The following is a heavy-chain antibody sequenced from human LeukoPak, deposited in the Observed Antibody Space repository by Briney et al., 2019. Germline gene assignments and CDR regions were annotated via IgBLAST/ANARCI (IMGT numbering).Heavy chain of an antibody. CDR3: ARGRFGTYYYDSSGYYFNY. CDR1: GGSISYHY. D-gene: IGHD3-22*01. Sequence: SETLSLTCSVSGGSISYHYWSWIRQPPGKGLEWIGSVSYSGSTNYNPSLDSRVTISLDTSKNQFSLKLSSVTAADTAVYYCARGRFGTYYYDSSGYYFNYWGQGTLVTVSS. J-gene: IGHJ4*02. V-gene: IGHV4-59*11. CDR2: VSYSGST.